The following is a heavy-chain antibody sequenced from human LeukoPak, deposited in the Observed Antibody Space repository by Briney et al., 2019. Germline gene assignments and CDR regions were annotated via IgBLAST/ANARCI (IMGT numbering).Heavy chain of an antibody. CDR1: GGSISGYY. CDR3: ARHYDYVWGSYRYPYYFDY. V-gene: IGHV4-4*09. CDR2: IYTSGST. D-gene: IGHD3-16*02. J-gene: IGHJ4*02. Sequence: SETLSLTCTVSGGSISGYYWSWIRQPPGKGLEWIGYIYTSGSTNYNPSLMSRVTISVDTSKNQFSLKLSSVTAADTAVYYCARHYDYVWGSYRYPYYFDYWGQGTLVTVSP.